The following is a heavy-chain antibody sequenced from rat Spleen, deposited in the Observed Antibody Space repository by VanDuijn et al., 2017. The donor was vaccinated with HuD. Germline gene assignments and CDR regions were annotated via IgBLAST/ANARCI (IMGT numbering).Heavy chain of an antibody. V-gene: IGHV5-29*01. CDR2: ISYDGSNT. CDR3: ARHPSMYWYFDF. J-gene: IGHJ1*01. CDR1: GFTFSNYG. Sequence: EVQLVESGGGLVQPGRSLKLSCAASGFTFSNYGMAWVRQAPTKGLEWVAAISYDGSNTYYRDSVKGRFTTSRDNTKSTLYLQMDSLRSEDTATYYCARHPSMYWYFDFWGPGTMVTVSS.